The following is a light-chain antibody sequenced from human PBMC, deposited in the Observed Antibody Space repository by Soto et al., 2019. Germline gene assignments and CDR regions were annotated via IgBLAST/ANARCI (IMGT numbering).Light chain of an antibody. CDR3: QQYDNLPRT. CDR1: QSISRSY. V-gene: IGKV3-20*01. J-gene: IGKJ2*01. Sequence: EIVLTQSPATLSLSPGESATLSCRASQSISRSYLAWYQQKPGQAPRLLIHATSTRATGVPDRLSGSGSGTDFTLTISRLEPEDFVVYYCQQYDNLPRTFGQGTKVDIK. CDR2: ATS.